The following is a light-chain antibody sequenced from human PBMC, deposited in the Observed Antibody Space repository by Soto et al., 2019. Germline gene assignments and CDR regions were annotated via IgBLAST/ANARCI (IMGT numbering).Light chain of an antibody. CDR2: EVS. V-gene: IGLV2-14*01. Sequence: QSALTQPASVSGSPGQSITISCTGTSSDVGGHNYVSWYQQHPGKAPKLMIYEVSNRPSGVSNRFSGSKSGNTASLTISGLQAEDEADYYCSSYISSSIDYVFGTGTKLTVL. J-gene: IGLJ1*01. CDR3: SSYISSSIDYV. CDR1: SSDVGGHNY.